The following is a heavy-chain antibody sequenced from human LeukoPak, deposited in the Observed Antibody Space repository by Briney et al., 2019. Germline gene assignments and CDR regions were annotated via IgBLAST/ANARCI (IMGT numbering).Heavy chain of an antibody. V-gene: IGHV3-7*05. CDR3: ARDFYGPYYYYGMDV. D-gene: IGHD2/OR15-2a*01. CDR2: IKQDGSEK. J-gene: IGHJ6*02. CDR1: GFTFSSYW. Sequence: PGGSLRLSCAASGFTFSSYWMSWVRQAPGKGLEWVANIKQDGSEKYYVDSVKDRFTISRDNAKNSLYLQMNSLRAEDTAVYYCARDFYGPYYYYGMDVWGQGTTVTVSS.